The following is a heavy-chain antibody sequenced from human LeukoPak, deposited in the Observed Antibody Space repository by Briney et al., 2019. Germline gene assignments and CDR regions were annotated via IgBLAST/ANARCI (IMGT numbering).Heavy chain of an antibody. D-gene: IGHD3-9*01. CDR1: GFTFSSYS. CDR3: ASGFDYDILTGYHDAFDI. J-gene: IGHJ3*02. V-gene: IGHV3-21*01. CDR2: ISSSSSYI. Sequence: GGSLRLSCAASGFTFSSYSMNWVRQAPGKGLEWVSSISSSSSYIYYADSVTGRFTISRDNAKNSLYLQMNSLRAEDTAVYYCASGFDYDILTGYHDAFDIWGQGTMVTVSS.